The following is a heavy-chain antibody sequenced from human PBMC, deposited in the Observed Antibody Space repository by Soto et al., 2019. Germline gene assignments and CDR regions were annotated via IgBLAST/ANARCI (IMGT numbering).Heavy chain of an antibody. Sequence: EVQLLESGGGLVQPGGSLRLSCAASGFTFSSYAMSWVRQAPGKGLEWVSAISGSGGSTYYADSVKGRFTISRDNSKNTLYLQLNSLRAEDTAVYYCAKDKGNIVATIGDYWGQGTLVTVSS. D-gene: IGHD5-12*01. V-gene: IGHV3-23*01. CDR2: ISGSGGST. J-gene: IGHJ4*02. CDR3: AKDKGNIVATIGDY. CDR1: GFTFSSYA.